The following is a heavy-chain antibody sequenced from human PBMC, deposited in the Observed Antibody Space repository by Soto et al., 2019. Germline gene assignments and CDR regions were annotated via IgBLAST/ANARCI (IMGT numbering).Heavy chain of an antibody. Sequence: EVQLVESGGGFVKPGGSLRLSCAASGFTFNNAWMSWVRQAPGKGLEWVGRIKSKTDGGTTDYAAPVKGRFTISRDDSKNTLYLQMNSLKTEDTAVYYCTTASTVVTSLDYWGQGTLVTVSS. CDR3: TTASTVVTSLDY. V-gene: IGHV3-15*01. J-gene: IGHJ4*02. CDR2: IKSKTDGGTT. CDR1: GFTFNNAW. D-gene: IGHD4-17*01.